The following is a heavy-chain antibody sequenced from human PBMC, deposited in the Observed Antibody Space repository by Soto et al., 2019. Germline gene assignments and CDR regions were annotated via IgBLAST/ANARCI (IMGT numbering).Heavy chain of an antibody. J-gene: IGHJ4*02. CDR3: ARDGGIAARPNGYFDY. CDR2: IYYSGST. D-gene: IGHD6-6*01. CDR1: GGSISSYY. V-gene: IGHV4-59*01. Sequence: SETLSLTCTVSGGSISSYYWSWIRQPPGKGLEWIGYIYYSGSTNYNPSLKSLVTISVDTSKNQFSLKLSSVTAADTAVYYCARDGGIAARPNGYFDYWGQGTLVTVSS.